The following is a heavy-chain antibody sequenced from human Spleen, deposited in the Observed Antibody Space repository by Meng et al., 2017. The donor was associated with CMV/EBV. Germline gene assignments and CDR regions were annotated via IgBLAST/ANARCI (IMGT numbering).Heavy chain of an antibody. Sequence: VRMGQSGGELKQHGCSVRFSCKASGGSLSMYAVSWMRQAPGEGLERMGGINHILATAHYAQKFKGRVMITADDSKSTAYMERRSLRSEYTDVYYCGRGSDIAELVDYWGQGTLVTVSS. J-gene: IGHJ4*02. CDR2: INHILATA. D-gene: IGHD6-13*01. CDR3: GRGSDIAELVDY. V-gene: IGHV1-69*12. CDR1: GGSLSMYA.